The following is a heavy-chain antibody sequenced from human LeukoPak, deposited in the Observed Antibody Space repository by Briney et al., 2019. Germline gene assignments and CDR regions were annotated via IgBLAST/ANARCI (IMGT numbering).Heavy chain of an antibody. D-gene: IGHD5-18*01. CDR2: IRSDGSNK. CDR1: GFTFSYYD. V-gene: IGHV3-30*02. Sequence: PGGSLRLSCAASGFTFSYYDMHWVRQAPGKGLEWVAFIRSDGSNKYYADSVKGQFTISRDNSKNTLYLQMNGLRADDTAVYYCAKDSIQGDTALDYWGQGTLVTVSS. J-gene: IGHJ4*02. CDR3: AKDSIQGDTALDY.